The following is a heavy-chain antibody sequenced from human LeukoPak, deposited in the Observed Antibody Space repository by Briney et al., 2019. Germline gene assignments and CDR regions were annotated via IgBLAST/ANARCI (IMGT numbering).Heavy chain of an antibody. J-gene: IGHJ4*02. CDR1: GFTFSSYG. D-gene: IGHD1-26*01. CDR3: ARDDRGSYSTNAIDY. V-gene: IGHV3-33*01. Sequence: GRSLRLSCAASGFTFSSYGMNWVRPAPGKGREWVAVIWYDGSSQYYADTVKGRFTISRDNSNNTLFLQMNSLRAEDTAVYYCARDDRGSYSTNAIDYWGQGTLVTVSS. CDR2: IWYDGSSQ.